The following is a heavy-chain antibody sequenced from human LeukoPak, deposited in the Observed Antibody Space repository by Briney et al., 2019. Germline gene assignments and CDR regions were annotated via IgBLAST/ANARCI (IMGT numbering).Heavy chain of an antibody. J-gene: IGHJ2*01. D-gene: IGHD1-26*01. V-gene: IGHV3-23*01. CDR3: AKDRTVGASYWYFDL. Sequence: GGSLRLSCAASGFTFSSSAMSWVRQAPGKGLEWVSAISNNGGYTYYADSVQGRFTISRDSSKNTLFLHMNTLRAEDTAIYYCAKDRTVGASYWYFDLWGRGTLVTVSS. CDR2: ISNNGGYT. CDR1: GFTFSSSA.